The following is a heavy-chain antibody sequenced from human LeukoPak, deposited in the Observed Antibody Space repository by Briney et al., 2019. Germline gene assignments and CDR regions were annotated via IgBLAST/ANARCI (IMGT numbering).Heavy chain of an antibody. J-gene: IGHJ4*02. CDR1: GFTFSSYA. Sequence: PGGSLRLSCAASGFTFSSYAMSWVRQAPGKGLEWVSAISESGGSTYYADSVKGRFTISRDNSKNTLYLQMNSLRAEDTAVYYCAKDDCSSTSCPSDYWGQGTLVTVSS. CDR3: AKDDCSSTSCPSDY. V-gene: IGHV3-23*01. D-gene: IGHD2-2*01. CDR2: ISESGGST.